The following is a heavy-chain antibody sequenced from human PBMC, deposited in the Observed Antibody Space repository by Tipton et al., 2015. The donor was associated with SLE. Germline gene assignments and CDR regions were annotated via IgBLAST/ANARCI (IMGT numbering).Heavy chain of an antibody. Sequence: TLSLTCTVSGGSISSSSYYWGWIRQPPGKGLEWIGGIYYSGSTYYNPSLKSRVTISVDTSKNQFSLKLTAVTAADTAVYYCARRGTTGTTNWFDPWGQGILVTVSS. CDR2: IYYSGST. J-gene: IGHJ5*02. CDR3: ARRGTTGTTNWFDP. D-gene: IGHD1-1*01. V-gene: IGHV4-39*07. CDR1: GGSISSSSYY.